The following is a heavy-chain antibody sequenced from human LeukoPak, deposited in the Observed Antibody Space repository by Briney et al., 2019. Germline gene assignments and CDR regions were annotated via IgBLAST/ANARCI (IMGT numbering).Heavy chain of an antibody. Sequence: PGRSLRLSCAASGFTFSSYSMNWVRQAPGKGLEWVSSISSSSSYIYYADSVKGRFTISRDNAKNSLYLQMNSLRAEDTAVYYCAREGSSGWYLYAFDIWGQGTMVTVSS. CDR3: AREGSSGWYLYAFDI. CDR1: GFTFSSYS. CDR2: ISSSSSYI. J-gene: IGHJ3*02. D-gene: IGHD6-19*01. V-gene: IGHV3-21*01.